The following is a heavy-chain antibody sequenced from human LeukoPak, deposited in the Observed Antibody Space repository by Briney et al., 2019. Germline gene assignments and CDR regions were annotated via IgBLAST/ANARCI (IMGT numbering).Heavy chain of an antibody. D-gene: IGHD5-18*01. CDR1: GFTFVSYA. J-gene: IGHJ4*02. CDR2: INGGGDTT. V-gene: IGHV3-23*01. CDR3: AKALDTYGYMRFDF. Sequence: GGSLRLSCAASGFTFVSYAMTWVRPAPGKGLEWVSAINGGGDTTYYADSVKGRFTISRDKSKNTMYLQMNSLRAEDTALYYCAKALDTYGYMRFDFWGQGTLVTVSS.